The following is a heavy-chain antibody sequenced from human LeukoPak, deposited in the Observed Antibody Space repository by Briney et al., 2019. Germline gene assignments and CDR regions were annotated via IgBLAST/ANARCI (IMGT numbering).Heavy chain of an antibody. Sequence: GESLKISCRVSGYSFTSYWIAWVRQMPGKGLEWMGIIYPGDSDTTYSPSFQGQVTISVDKSTSTAYLQWSSLKASDTAMYYCARRGYSYSHDYWGRGTLVTVSS. D-gene: IGHD5-18*01. V-gene: IGHV5-51*01. CDR2: IYPGDSDT. CDR1: GYSFTSYW. J-gene: IGHJ4*02. CDR3: ARRGYSYSHDY.